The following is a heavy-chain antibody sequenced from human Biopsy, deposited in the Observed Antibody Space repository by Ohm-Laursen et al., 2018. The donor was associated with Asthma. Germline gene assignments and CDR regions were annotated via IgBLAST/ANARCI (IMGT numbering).Heavy chain of an antibody. D-gene: IGHD4-23*01. CDR1: RFTYD. J-gene: IGHJ3*02. Sequence: SLRLSCAASRFTYDIHWVRQAPGKGLEWVAVISYDGGNKFYGDSVKGRFTLSRDNSRNTLYLQMNSLRVEDTVIYYCARTHERWTSIQDDALDIWGQGTMVIVSS. CDR3: ARTHERWTSIQDDALDI. V-gene: IGHV3-30*03. CDR2: ISYDGGNK.